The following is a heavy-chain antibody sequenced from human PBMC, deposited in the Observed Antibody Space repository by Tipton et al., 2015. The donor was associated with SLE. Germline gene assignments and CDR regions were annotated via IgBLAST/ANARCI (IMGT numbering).Heavy chain of an antibody. CDR2: IYYSGST. CDR3: ARDQSSSSWYRHAFDI. D-gene: IGHD6-13*01. CDR1: GASISNYY. V-gene: IGHV4-59*01. J-gene: IGHJ3*02. Sequence: TLSLTCSVSGASISNYYWSWIRQPPGKGLEWIGYIYYSGSTNYNPSLKSRVTISGDTSKNQFSLKLNSVTAADTAVYYCARDQSSSSWYRHAFDIWGQGTMVTVSS.